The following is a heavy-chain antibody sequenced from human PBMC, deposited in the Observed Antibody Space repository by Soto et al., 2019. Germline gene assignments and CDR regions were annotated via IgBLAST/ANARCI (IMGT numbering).Heavy chain of an antibody. CDR3: ARDSNLVVVPASPWFDP. Sequence: SLRLSCTASGFTFSSYAIHWVRQAPGKGLEWVAVISYDGNKKYYADSVKGRFTVSRDNSKNTVYLQMNSLRVEDTAEYYCARDSNLVVVPASPWFDPWGQGTLVTVSS. D-gene: IGHD2-2*01. J-gene: IGHJ5*02. CDR1: GFTFSSYA. CDR2: ISYDGNKK. V-gene: IGHV3-30-3*01.